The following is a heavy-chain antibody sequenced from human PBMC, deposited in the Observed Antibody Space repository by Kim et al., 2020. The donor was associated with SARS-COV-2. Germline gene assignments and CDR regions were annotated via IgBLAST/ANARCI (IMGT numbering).Heavy chain of an antibody. V-gene: IGHV3-48*02. CDR3: ASRLRGDGMDV. D-gene: IGHD4-17*01. CDR2: K. Sequence: KYYADSVKGRFTISRDNTKNSLYLQMNSLRDEDTAVYYCASRLRGDGMDVWGQGTTVTVSS. J-gene: IGHJ6*02.